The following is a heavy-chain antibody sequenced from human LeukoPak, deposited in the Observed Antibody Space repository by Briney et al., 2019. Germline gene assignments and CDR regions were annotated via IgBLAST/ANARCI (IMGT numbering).Heavy chain of an antibody. D-gene: IGHD1-26*01. V-gene: IGHV1-69*13. Sequence: SVKISCKAPGGTFSSYAISWVRQAPGQGLEWMGGIIPIFGTANYAQKFQGRVTITADESTSTAYMELSSLTSEDTAVYYCARDPPTDSGSYLSEFDDWGQRTLVTASS. J-gene: IGHJ4*02. CDR2: IIPIFGTA. CDR1: GGTFSSYA. CDR3: ARDPPTDSGSYLSEFDD.